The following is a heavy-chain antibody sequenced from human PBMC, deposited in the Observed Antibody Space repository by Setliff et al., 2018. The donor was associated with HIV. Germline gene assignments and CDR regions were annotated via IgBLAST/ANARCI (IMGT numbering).Heavy chain of an antibody. D-gene: IGHD3-3*01. Sequence: GGSLRLSFTASGFSIYDYAMNWFRQAPGRGLEWVGLVKGIAYGGTTEDAAYVRGRFTISRDDSKNIAYLQMNSLKTEESAVYFCIKEGGLGFLEWFLYYLAYWGQGTLVTVST. CDR2: VKGIAYGGTT. CDR1: GFSIYDYA. V-gene: IGHV3-49*03. J-gene: IGHJ4*02. CDR3: IKEGGLGFLEWFLYYLAY.